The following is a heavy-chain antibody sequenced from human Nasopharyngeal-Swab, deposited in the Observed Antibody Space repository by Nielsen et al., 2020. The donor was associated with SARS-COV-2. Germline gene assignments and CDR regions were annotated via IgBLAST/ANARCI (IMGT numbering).Heavy chain of an antibody. V-gene: IGHV3-30*04. CDR3: AGDSSGYYYPDY. CDR1: GFTFSSYA. D-gene: IGHD3-22*01. J-gene: IGHJ4*02. CDR2: ISYDGSNK. Sequence: GGSLRLSCAASGFTFSSYAMHWVRQAPGKGLEWVAVISYDGSNKYYADSVKGRFTISRDNSKNTLYLQMNSLRAEDTAVYYCAGDSSGYYYPDYWGQGTLVTVSS.